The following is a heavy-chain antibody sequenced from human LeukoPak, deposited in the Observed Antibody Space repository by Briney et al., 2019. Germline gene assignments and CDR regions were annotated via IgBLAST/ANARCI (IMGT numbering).Heavy chain of an antibody. CDR1: GFTFSSYS. V-gene: IGHV3-48*04. CDR3: ARDGVRGVIAFDY. D-gene: IGHD3-10*01. Sequence: PGGSLRLSCAASGFTFSSYSMNWVRQAPGKGLEWVSYISSSSSTIYYADSVKGRFTISRDNAKNSLYLQMNSLRAEDTAVYYCARDGVRGVIAFDYWGQGTLVTVSS. CDR2: ISSSSSTI. J-gene: IGHJ4*02.